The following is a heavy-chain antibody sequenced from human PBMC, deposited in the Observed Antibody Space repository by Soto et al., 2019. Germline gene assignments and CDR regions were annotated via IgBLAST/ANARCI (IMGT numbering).Heavy chain of an antibody. CDR3: ARGRGTVVTFDY. V-gene: IGHV4-34*01. CDR2: INHSGST. D-gene: IGHD2-15*01. CDR1: GGSFSGYY. J-gene: IGHJ4*02. Sequence: PSETLSLTCAVYGGSFSGYYWSWIRQPPGKGLEWIGEINHSGSTNYNPSLKSRVTISVDTSKNQFSLKLSFVTAADTAVYYCARGRGTVVTFDYWGQGTLVTVSS.